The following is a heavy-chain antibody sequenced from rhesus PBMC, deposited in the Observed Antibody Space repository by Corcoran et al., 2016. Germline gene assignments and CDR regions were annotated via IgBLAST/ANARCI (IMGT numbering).Heavy chain of an antibody. CDR2: ISGSSGST. Sequence: QVQLQESGPGLVKPSETLSLTCAVSGGSFSGYYWGWVRQPPGKGREWIGYISGSSGSTDYKSSLKSRVTISTDTSKNQFSLKLNSVTAADTAVYYCARDRGNYVRFDVWGPGVLVTVSS. CDR1: GGSFSGYY. J-gene: IGHJ5-1*01. V-gene: IGHV4-165*01. D-gene: IGHD1-44*01. CDR3: ARDRGNYVRFDV.